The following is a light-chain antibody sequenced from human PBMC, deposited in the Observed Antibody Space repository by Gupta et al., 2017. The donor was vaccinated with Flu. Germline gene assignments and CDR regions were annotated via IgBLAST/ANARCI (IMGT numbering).Light chain of an antibody. J-gene: IGLJ3*02. CDR2: RNN. CDR3: AAWDDSLSGWV. CDR1: SSNIGSNY. Sequence: QSVLTQPPSASGTPGQRVTISCSGSSSNIGSNYVYWHQQLPGTAPNLLIYRNNQRPSGVPDRFSGSKSGTSASLAISGLRAEDEADYYCAAWDDSLSGWVFGGGTKLTVL. V-gene: IGLV1-47*01.